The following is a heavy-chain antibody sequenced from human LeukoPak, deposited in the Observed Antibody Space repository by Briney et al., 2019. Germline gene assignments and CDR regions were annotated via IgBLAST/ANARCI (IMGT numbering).Heavy chain of an antibody. CDR2: IKYDETEK. J-gene: IGHJ4*02. Sequence: GGSLRLSCAASRFTFSSFWMGWVRQAPGKGLEWVASIKYDETEKHYVDSVKGRFTISRDNDKNSLDLQTNSLRGEDTAVYFCARVTTNGYFEYWGQGSLVTVSS. CDR3: ARVTTNGYFEY. CDR1: RFTFSSFW. D-gene: IGHD1-1*01. V-gene: IGHV3-7*04.